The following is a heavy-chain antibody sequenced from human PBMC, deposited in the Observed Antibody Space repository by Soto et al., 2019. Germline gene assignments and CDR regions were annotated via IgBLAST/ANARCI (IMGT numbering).Heavy chain of an antibody. Sequence: HVQLVESGGAVVQPGRSLRLSCAASGFTFSSYDMHWVRQAPGKGLEWVAVISYDGSNKYYADSVKGRFTISRDNSKNTLYLQMNSLRPEDTAVYYCATKIVAATSDYCGQGTLVTVSS. V-gene: IGHV3-30*03. J-gene: IGHJ4*02. CDR1: GFTFSSYD. D-gene: IGHD2-15*01. CDR2: ISYDGSNK. CDR3: ATKIVAATSDY.